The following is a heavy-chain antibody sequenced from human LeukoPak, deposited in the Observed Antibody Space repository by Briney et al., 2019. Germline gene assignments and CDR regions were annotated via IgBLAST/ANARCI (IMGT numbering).Heavy chain of an antibody. Sequence: TGGSLRLSCAASGFTFSNFAMTWVRQAPGKGLEWVSSMTTRGNNRYYADSVRGRFTISRDDAKNIFFLQMNSLRADTTATYYCAKGKGEWLVRQFAAWGEGALVIVS. CDR2: MTTRGNNR. V-gene: IGHV3-23*05. D-gene: IGHD6-19*01. J-gene: IGHJ5*02. CDR3: AKGKGEWLVRQFAA. CDR1: GFTFSNFA.